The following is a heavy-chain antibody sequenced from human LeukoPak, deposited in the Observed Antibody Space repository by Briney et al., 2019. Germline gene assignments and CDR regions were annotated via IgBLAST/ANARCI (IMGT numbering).Heavy chain of an antibody. Sequence: GGSLRLSCAASGFTFSSYGMHWVRQAPGKGLEWVAVISYDGSNKYYADSVKGRFTISRDNSKNTLYLQMNSLRAEDTAVYYCARSLVVPAAIGKNYSDYWGQGTLVTVSS. CDR1: GFTFSSYG. V-gene: IGHV3-30*03. J-gene: IGHJ4*02. CDR2: ISYDGSNK. CDR3: ARSLVVPAAIGKNYSDY. D-gene: IGHD2-2*01.